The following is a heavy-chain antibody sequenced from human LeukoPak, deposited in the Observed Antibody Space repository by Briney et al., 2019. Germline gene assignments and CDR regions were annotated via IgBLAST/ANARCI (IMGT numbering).Heavy chain of an antibody. J-gene: IGHJ5*02. Sequence: ASVKVSCKASGYTFSDYYIHWVRQAPGQGLEWMGWIYPNSGSTNYAQNFQGRVTMTRDTSISTAYMELSRLRSDDTAVYYCARSRLCSGGSCYFRCFDPWGQGTLVTVSS. CDR1: GYTFSDYY. D-gene: IGHD2-15*01. CDR3: ARSRLCSGGSCYFRCFDP. V-gene: IGHV1-2*02. CDR2: IYPNSGST.